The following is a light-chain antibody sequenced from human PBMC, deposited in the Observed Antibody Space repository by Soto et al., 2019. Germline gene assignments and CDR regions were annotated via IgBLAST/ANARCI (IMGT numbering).Light chain of an antibody. J-gene: IGKJ1*01. CDR3: QHYNSYPWT. Sequence: DIQMTQSPSILSASVGDRVTITCRASQSISTWLAWYQQKPGKAPNLLIYKAAHLDSGVPSRFSGSGSGTEFTLTISSLQPGDFATYYCQHYNSYPWTFGQGTKVDIK. CDR2: KAA. V-gene: IGKV1-5*03. CDR1: QSISTW.